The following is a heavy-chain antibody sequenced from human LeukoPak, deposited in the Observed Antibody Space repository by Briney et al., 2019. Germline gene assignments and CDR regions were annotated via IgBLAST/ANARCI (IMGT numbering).Heavy chain of an antibody. D-gene: IGHD4-17*01. CDR2: ISYDGSNE. CDR3: AKDTAEDPAYGAIDY. Sequence: GSLRLSCAASGFTFSNYGMHWVRQAPGKGLEGVAVISYDGSNERYVDSVRGRFTISRDNSKNTLYLHMNGLKTADTSVYYCAKDTAEDPAYGAIDYWGQGTLVTVSS. V-gene: IGHV3-30*18. J-gene: IGHJ4*02. CDR1: GFTFSNYG.